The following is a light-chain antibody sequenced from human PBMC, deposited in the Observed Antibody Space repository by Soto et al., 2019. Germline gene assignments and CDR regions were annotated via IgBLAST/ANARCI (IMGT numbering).Light chain of an antibody. CDR2: GAS. J-gene: IGKJ1*01. V-gene: IGKV3-15*01. CDR1: QSVSSN. Sequence: IVMTQSPATLSVSPGERPTLSCRASQSVSSNLAWYQQKPGQAPRLLIYGASTRATGIPARFSGSGSGTAFTLTISCLQSEDFAVSYCQHYNNWPRTFGQGTKVEI. CDR3: QHYNNWPRT.